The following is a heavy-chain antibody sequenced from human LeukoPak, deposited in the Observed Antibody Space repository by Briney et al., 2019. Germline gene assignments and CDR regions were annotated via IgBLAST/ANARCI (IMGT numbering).Heavy chain of an antibody. J-gene: IGHJ4*02. CDR1: GGSISSGGYY. V-gene: IGHV4-31*03. CDR3: ARGRWDSNYFDY. CDR2: IYYSGST. D-gene: IGHD1-26*01. Sequence: SETLSLTCTVSGGSISSGGYYWSWIRQHPGKGLEWIGYIYYSGSTYYNPSLKSRVTISVDTSKNQFSLKLSSVTAADTAVYYCARGRWDSNYFDYWGQGTLVTVSS.